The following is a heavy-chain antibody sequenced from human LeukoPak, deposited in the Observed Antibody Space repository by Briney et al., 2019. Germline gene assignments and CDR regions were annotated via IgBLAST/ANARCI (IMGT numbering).Heavy chain of an antibody. D-gene: IGHD3-16*01. Sequence: PSETLSLTCTVSDGSLSGHYWSWIRQPPGKGLESIGFVYYSGSTNYNPSLKGRVTISLDTSKNQFSLKLSSVTAADTALYYCARRLIGPSASWGAFGIWGQGTMVTVSS. CDR3: ARRLIGPSASWGAFGI. CDR2: VYYSGST. V-gene: IGHV4-59*08. J-gene: IGHJ3*02. CDR1: DGSLSGHY.